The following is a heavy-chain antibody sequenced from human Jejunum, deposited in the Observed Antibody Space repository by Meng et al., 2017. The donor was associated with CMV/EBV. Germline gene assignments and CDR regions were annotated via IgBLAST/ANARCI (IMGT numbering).Heavy chain of an antibody. CDR3: AHRLEYSSSWCVSYFNY. CDR1: SLRTSGVG. V-gene: IGHV2-5*02. CDR2: IYWDDDK. D-gene: IGHD6-13*01. J-gene: IGHJ4*02. Sequence: SLRTSGVGVGWIRQPPGKALEWLAVIYWDDDKRYSPSVKSRLTITKDTSKNQVVLTMTNMDPVDTGTYYCAHRLEYSSSWCVSYFNYWGQGTLVTVSS.